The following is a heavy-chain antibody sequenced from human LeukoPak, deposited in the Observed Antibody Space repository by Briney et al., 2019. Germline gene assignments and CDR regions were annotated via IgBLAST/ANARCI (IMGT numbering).Heavy chain of an antibody. CDR3: ARDLSYGSGEF. Sequence: PGGSLRLSCAASGFTFDDYGMSWVRQAPGKGLEWVSGINWNGGSTGYADSVKGRFTISRDDSKNTVFLQMNSQRAEDTAVYFCARDLSYGSGEFWGQGTLVTVSS. V-gene: IGHV3-20*04. J-gene: IGHJ4*02. CDR1: GFTFDDYG. D-gene: IGHD3-10*01. CDR2: INWNGGST.